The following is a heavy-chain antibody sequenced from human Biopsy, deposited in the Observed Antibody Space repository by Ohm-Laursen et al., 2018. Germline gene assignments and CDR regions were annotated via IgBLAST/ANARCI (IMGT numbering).Heavy chain of an antibody. CDR2: INAYNGDT. J-gene: IGHJ3*02. CDR3: ARDLTRQPRRGAFDI. Sequence: ASVKVSCKTSGYTFTSFGFSWARQAPGQGLEWMGWINAYNGDTDYAQKLQGRVSITTDTSTTTTYMELRSPRSDDTAVYYCARDLTRQPRRGAFDIWGQGTLVTVSS. D-gene: IGHD1-14*01. CDR1: GYTFTSFG. V-gene: IGHV1-18*01.